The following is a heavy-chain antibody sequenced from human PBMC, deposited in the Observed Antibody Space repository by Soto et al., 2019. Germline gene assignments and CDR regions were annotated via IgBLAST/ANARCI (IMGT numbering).Heavy chain of an antibody. CDR3: ARSEYSSSFFDY. J-gene: IGHJ4*02. Sequence: GGSLRLSCAASGFTFSSYGMHWVRQAPGKGLEWVAVIWYDGSNKYYADSVKGRFTISRDNSKNTLYLQMNSLRAEDTAVYYCARSEYSSSFFDYWGQGTLVTVSS. CDR2: IWYDGSNK. V-gene: IGHV3-33*01. CDR1: GFTFSSYG. D-gene: IGHD6-6*01.